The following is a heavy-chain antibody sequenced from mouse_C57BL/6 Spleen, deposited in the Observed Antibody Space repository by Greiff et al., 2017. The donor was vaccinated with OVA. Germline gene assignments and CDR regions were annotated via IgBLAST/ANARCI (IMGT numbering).Heavy chain of an antibody. CDR1: GYAFSSYW. CDR3: AREGYYGSSTAWFAY. V-gene: IGHV1-80*01. Sequence: VQLQQSGAELVKPGASVKISCKASGYAFSSYWMNWVKQRPGKGLEWIGQIYPGDGDTNYNGKFKGKATLTADKSSSTAYMQLSSLTSEDSAVYFCAREGYYGSSTAWFAYWGQGTLVTVSA. J-gene: IGHJ3*01. D-gene: IGHD1-1*01. CDR2: IYPGDGDT.